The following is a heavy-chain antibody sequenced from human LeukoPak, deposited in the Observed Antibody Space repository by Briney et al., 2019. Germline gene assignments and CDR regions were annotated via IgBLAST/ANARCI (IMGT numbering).Heavy chain of an antibody. CDR2: LYNSVIT. CDR1: GDYISSHFYY. Sequence: SETLSLTCTVSGDYISSHFYYWGWIRQPPGKGLEWIGSLYNSVITFYNPSLRSQVTISVDTPKNPLSLSWTPVNVADTAVYYCARNSSSGWFDFWGQGILVTVSS. D-gene: IGHD6-19*01. V-gene: IGHV4-39*02. J-gene: IGHJ4*02. CDR3: ARNSSSGWFDF.